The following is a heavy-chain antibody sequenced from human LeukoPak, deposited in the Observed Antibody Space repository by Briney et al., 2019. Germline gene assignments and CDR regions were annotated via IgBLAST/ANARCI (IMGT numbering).Heavy chain of an antibody. CDR2: FPYSGST. J-gene: IGHJ6*02. Sequence: SETLSLTCTVSGGSITSDYWSWIRQSPGKGLEWIGYFPYSGSTHYSPSLTSRVAISVDTSRNQLSLKLKSVTAADTAIYYCARADESLVYGMDVWGQGTTVIVSS. CDR1: GGSITSDY. V-gene: IGHV4-59*08. CDR3: ARADESLVYGMDV.